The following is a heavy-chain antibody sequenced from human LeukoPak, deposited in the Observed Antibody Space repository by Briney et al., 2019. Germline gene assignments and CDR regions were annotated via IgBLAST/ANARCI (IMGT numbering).Heavy chain of an antibody. Sequence: XASGFTFSXXXXSWVRXAPGXXXXXXXXISGSGCSTYYADSVKGRFTISRDNSKNTLYLQMNSLRAEDTAVYYCAKEESYYYDSRGSGDWGQGTLVTVSS. CDR1: GFTFSXXX. J-gene: IGHJ4*02. CDR3: AKEESYYYDSRGSGD. D-gene: IGHD3-22*01. V-gene: IGHV3-23*01. CDR2: ISGSGCST.